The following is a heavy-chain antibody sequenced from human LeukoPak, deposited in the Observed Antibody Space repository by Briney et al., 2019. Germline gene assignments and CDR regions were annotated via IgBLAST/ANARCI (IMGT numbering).Heavy chain of an antibody. CDR3: ARGPCSILTGYYCRYYFDY. V-gene: IGHV4-39*07. J-gene: IGHJ4*02. D-gene: IGHD3-9*01. CDR2: INHSGST. Sequence: SETLSLTCTVSGGSISSSSYYWGWIRQPPGKGLEWIGEINHSGSTNYNPSLKSRVTISVDTSKNQFSLKLSSVTAADTAVYYCARGPCSILTGYYCRYYFDYWGQGTLVTVSS. CDR1: GGSISSSSYY.